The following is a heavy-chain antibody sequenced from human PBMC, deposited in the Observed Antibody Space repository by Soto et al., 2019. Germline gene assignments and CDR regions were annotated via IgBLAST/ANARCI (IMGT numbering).Heavy chain of an antibody. D-gene: IGHD2-2*01. V-gene: IGHV4-38-2*02. CDR2: IYHSGST. Sequence: PSETLSLTCAVSGYSISSGYYWGWIRQPPGKGLEWIGSIYHSGSTYYNPSLKSRVTISVDTSKNQFSLKLSSVTAADTAVYYCARDGTLYCSSTSCYPWFDPWGQGILVTVSS. J-gene: IGHJ5*02. CDR3: ARDGTLYCSSTSCYPWFDP. CDR1: GYSISSGYY.